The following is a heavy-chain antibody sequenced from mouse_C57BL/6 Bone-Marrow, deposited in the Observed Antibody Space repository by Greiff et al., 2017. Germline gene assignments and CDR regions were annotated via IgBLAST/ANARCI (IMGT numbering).Heavy chain of an antibody. D-gene: IGHD1-1*01. CDR3: AREIGTTVVAPFAY. V-gene: IGHV1-82*01. Sequence: QVQLQQSGPELVKPGASVKISCKASGYAFSRSWMTWVKQRPGTGLEWIGRLYPGDGDTNYHGKFKGKATLTADQSSSTAYMPLSSLTAEDSAVYFCAREIGTTVVAPFAYWGQGTLVTVSA. J-gene: IGHJ3*01. CDR2: LYPGDGDT. CDR1: GYAFSRSW.